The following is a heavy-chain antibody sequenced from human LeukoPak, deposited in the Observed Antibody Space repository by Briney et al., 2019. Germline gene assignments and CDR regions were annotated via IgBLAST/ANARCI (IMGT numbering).Heavy chain of an antibody. Sequence: PGGSLRLSCVASGFIFTDHWMSWVRQAPGKGLDWVANIKEDESAKFYADSVRGRFTISRDNAKNSVYLEMNNLRVEDTVVYYCARAVDVADYWGRGTLVTVSS. CDR2: IKEDESAK. J-gene: IGHJ4*02. CDR3: ARAVDVADY. V-gene: IGHV3-7*01. CDR1: GFIFTDHW. D-gene: IGHD3-16*01.